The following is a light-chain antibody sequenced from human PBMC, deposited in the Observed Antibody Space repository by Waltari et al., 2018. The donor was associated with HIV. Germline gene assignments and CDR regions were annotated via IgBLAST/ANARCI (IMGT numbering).Light chain of an antibody. J-gene: IGLJ3*02. CDR1: SSNIEKNY. CDR3: GTWDTSLSVGV. CDR2: ENA. Sequence: QSVLTQPPSLSAAPGQRVTISCSGSSSNIEKNYVSWYQQLPGTAPKRLIFENAQRPSGIPDRSSGSQSCPSATLGITGLQTGDEADYYCGTWDTSLSVGVFGGGTKLTVL. V-gene: IGLV1-51*02.